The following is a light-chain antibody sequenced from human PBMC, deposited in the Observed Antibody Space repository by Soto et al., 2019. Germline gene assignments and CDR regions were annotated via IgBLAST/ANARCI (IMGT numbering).Light chain of an antibody. J-gene: IGKJ3*01. CDR3: QQRSNWSPLVT. CDR2: DAS. V-gene: IGKV3-11*01. CDR1: QSVSTY. Sequence: EIVLTQFPATLSLSPGERATLSCKASQSVSTYLAWYQQKPGQAPRLLIYDASNRATGIPARFSGSGSGTDFTLTISCLEPEDYAVYYCQQRSNWSPLVTFGPGTKVDMK.